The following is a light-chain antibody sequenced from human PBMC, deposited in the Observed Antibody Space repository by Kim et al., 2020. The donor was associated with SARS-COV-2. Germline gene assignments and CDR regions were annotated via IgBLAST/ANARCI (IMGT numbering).Light chain of an antibody. CDR1: SSDVGYYDR. CDR2: EVR. CDR3: SSYTTSKTWV. J-gene: IGLJ3*02. Sequence: QSALTQPPSVSGSTGQSVTISCTGTSSDVGYYDRVSWYQQPPGTAPKLMIYEVRNRPSGVPDRFSGFKSGNTASLTIFGLQAEDEADYYCSSYTTSKTWVFGGGTQLTVL. V-gene: IGLV2-18*02.